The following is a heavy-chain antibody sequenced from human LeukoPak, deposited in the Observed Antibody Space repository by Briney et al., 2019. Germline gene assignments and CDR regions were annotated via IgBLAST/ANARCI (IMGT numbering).Heavy chain of an antibody. Sequence: ASVKVSCKASGYTFTNYGINWVRQAPGQGVEWMGWISAYNGNTNYAQKLQGRVTMTTDTSTSTAYMELRSLRSDDTAVYYCARDPLDDSSGGYYMDVWGKGTTVTVSS. CDR3: ARDPLDDSSGGYYMDV. CDR2: ISAYNGNT. CDR1: GYTFTNYG. V-gene: IGHV1-18*01. J-gene: IGHJ6*03. D-gene: IGHD3-22*01.